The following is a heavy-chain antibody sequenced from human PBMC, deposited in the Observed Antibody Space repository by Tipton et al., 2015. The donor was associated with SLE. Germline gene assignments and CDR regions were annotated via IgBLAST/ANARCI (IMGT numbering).Heavy chain of an antibody. D-gene: IGHD2-21*01. CDR1: GFTFRSYG. J-gene: IGHJ6*03. V-gene: IGHV3-33*08. CDR2: IWYDGSNK. Sequence: RSLRLSCAASGFTFRSYGMHWVRQAPGKGLEWVAVIWYDGSNKYYADSVKGRFTISRDNSKNTLYLQMNSLRAEDTAVYYCARDGLVYSYMDVWGKGTTVTVSS. CDR3: ARDGLVYSYMDV.